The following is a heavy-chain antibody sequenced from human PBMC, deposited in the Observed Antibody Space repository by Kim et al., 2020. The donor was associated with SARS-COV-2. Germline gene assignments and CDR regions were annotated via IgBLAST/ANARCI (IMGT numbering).Heavy chain of an antibody. D-gene: IGHD3-10*01. CDR2: IYYSGST. V-gene: IGHV4-59*13. Sequence: SETLSLTCTVSGGSISSYYWSWIRQPPGKGLEWIGYIYYSGSTNYNPSLKSRVTISVDTSKNQFSLKLSSVTAADTAVYYCARAPPRYGSGSYNWFDPWGQGTLVTVSS. J-gene: IGHJ5*02. CDR1: GGSISSYY. CDR3: ARAPPRYGSGSYNWFDP.